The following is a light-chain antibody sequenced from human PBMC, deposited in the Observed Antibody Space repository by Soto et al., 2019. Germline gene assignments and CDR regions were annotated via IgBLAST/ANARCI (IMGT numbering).Light chain of an antibody. CDR3: CSYAGGASVV. V-gene: IGLV2-23*01. Sequence: QSVLTQPASVSGSPGQSITISCTGTISDVGRYNLVSWYQQHPDKAPKLIIYEDIERPSGVSHRFSSSTSGNTASLTISGLQTEDEAKYFCCSYAGGASVVFGGGTKLTVL. CDR2: EDI. J-gene: IGLJ2*01. CDR1: ISDVGRYNL.